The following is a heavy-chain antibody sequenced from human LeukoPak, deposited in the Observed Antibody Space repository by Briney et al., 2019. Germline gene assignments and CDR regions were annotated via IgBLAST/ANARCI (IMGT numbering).Heavy chain of an antibody. CDR3: ASPSGGRYRDDALDI. CDR2: ISYTGAT. Sequence: SETLSLTCTVSGGSVSSGSYYWSWIRQPPGKRLEWIGYISYTGATHYNPSLRSRVTISLDMSKNQISLKLSSVTAADTAVYHCASPSGGRYRDDALDIWGQGTMVTVSS. V-gene: IGHV4-61*01. CDR1: GGSVSSGSYY. J-gene: IGHJ3*02. D-gene: IGHD3-10*01.